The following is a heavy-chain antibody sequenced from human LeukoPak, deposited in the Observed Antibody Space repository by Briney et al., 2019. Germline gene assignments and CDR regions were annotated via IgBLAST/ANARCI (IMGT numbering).Heavy chain of an antibody. Sequence: SETLSLTCAVYGGSFSGYYWSWIRQPPGKGLEWIGEINHSGSTNYNPSLKSRVTISVDTSKNQFSLKLSSVTAADTAVYYCARQAIVCSSTSCYSSWFDPWGPGTLVTVSS. CDR2: INHSGST. V-gene: IGHV4-34*01. J-gene: IGHJ5*02. D-gene: IGHD2-2*01. CDR3: ARQAIVCSSTSCYSSWFDP. CDR1: GGSFSGYY.